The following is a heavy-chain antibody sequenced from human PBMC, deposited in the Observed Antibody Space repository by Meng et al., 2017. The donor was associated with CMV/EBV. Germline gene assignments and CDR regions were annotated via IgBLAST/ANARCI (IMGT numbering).Heavy chain of an antibody. CDR2: IIPILGRA. D-gene: IGHD1-14*01. J-gene: IGHJ6*02. Sequence: SVKVSCKASGCTFSSYAISWVRQAPGQGLEWMGGIIPILGRANYAQKFQGRVTITADKSTSTAYMELSSLRSEDTAGDYCARAHTKQPNRHYYYGRDVWGQGTTVTVSS. V-gene: IGHV1-69*10. CDR1: GCTFSSYA. CDR3: ARAHTKQPNRHYYYGRDV.